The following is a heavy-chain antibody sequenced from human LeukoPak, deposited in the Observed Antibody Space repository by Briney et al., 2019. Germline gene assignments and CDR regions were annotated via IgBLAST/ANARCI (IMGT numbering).Heavy chain of an antibody. D-gene: IGHD3-3*01. CDR2: INSDGSST. CDR3: AKGPTIFGVVITLSFYSGMDV. V-gene: IGHV3-74*01. CDR1: GFTFSSYW. J-gene: IGHJ6*02. Sequence: TGGSLRLSCAASGFTFSSYWMHWVRQAPGKGLVWVSRINSDGSSTSYADSVKGRFTISRDNSRNTLFLQMSSLRAEDTALYYCAKGPTIFGVVITLSFYSGMDVWGQGTTVTVSS.